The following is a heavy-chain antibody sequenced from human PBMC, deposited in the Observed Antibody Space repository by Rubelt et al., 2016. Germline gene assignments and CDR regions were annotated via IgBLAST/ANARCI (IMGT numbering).Heavy chain of an antibody. V-gene: IGHV1-18*01. CDR3: GGGEPADY. J-gene: IGHJ4*02. CDR2: ISAYNGNT. CDR1: GYTFTSYG. Sequence: QVQLVQSGAEVKKPGASVKVSCKASGYTFTSYGISWVRQAPGQGLEWMGWISAYNGNTNYAQKLHGRVSMTTDTSTTTAYMGLRSLRADDTTVYYLGGGEPADYWGQGTLVTVSS. D-gene: IGHD3-10*01.